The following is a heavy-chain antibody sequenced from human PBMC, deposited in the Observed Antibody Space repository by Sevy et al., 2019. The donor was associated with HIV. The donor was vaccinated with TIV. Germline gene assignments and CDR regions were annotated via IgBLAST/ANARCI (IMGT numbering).Heavy chain of an antibody. V-gene: IGHV5-51*01. J-gene: IGHJ3*01. CDR1: GYNFTSQW. CDR3: ERLYMASIRLEIAGFDF. D-gene: IGHD2-21*01. CDR2: IYPYDSDT. Sequence: GESLKISCKVSGYNFTSQWIAWVRQMPGKGLEAMGIIYPYDSDTRHSPSFQGQVTISADKSIDTAYLEWSGLKASDAAAYYPERLYMASIRLEIAGFDFWGQGTTVTVSS.